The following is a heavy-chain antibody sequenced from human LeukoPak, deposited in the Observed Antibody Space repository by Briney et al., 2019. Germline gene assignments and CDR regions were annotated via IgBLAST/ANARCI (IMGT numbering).Heavy chain of an antibody. CDR1: GFTLDDYG. Sequence: PGGSLRLSCAASGFTLDDYGMSWVRQAPGKGLEWVSGINWNGGSTGYADSVKGRFTISRDNAKNSLYLQMNSLRAEDTALYYCARVSRTLNYYSYYYMDVWGKGTTVTVSS. V-gene: IGHV3-20*04. CDR2: INWNGGST. J-gene: IGHJ6*03. D-gene: IGHD2-2*01. CDR3: ARVSRTLNYYSYYYMDV.